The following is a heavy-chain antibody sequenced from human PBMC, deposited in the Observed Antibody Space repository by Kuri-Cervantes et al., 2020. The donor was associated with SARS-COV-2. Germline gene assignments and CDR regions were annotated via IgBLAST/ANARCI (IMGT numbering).Heavy chain of an antibody. CDR1: GFTFSSYG. V-gene: IGHV3-30*02. CDR3: AKIMTTVTTNDY. Sequence: GGSLRLSCAASGFTFSSYGMHWVRQAPGKGLEWVAFIRYDGSNKYYADSVKGRFTISRDNSKNTLYLQMNSLRAEDTAVYYCAKIMTTVTTNDYWGQGTLVTVSS. D-gene: IGHD4-11*01. CDR2: IRYDGSNK. J-gene: IGHJ4*02.